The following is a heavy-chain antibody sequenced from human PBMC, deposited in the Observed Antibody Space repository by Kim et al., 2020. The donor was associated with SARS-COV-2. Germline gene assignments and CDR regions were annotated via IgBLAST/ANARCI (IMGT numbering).Heavy chain of an antibody. D-gene: IGHD3-10*01. Sequence: SETLSLTCTVSGGSISSYYWSWIRQPPGKGLEWIGYIYYSGSTNYNPSLKSRVTISVDTSKNQFSLKLSSVTAADTAVYYCARAVWFGESGLYFDYWGQGTLVTVSS. CDR3: ARAVWFGESGLYFDY. J-gene: IGHJ4*02. CDR1: GGSISSYY. V-gene: IGHV4-59*08. CDR2: IYYSGST.